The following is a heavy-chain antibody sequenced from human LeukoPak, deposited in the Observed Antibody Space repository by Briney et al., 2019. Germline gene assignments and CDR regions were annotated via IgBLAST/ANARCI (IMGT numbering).Heavy chain of an antibody. CDR2: IYYSGST. J-gene: IGHJ4*02. CDR3: ARGYSSGWADY. V-gene: IGHV4-59*01. CDR1: GGSISSYY. Sequence: PSETLSLTCTVSGGSISSYYWSWIRQPPGKGLEWIGYIYYSGSTNYNPSLKGRVTISVDTSKKQFSLKLSSVTAADTAVYYCARGYSSGWADYWGQGTLVTVSS. D-gene: IGHD6-19*01.